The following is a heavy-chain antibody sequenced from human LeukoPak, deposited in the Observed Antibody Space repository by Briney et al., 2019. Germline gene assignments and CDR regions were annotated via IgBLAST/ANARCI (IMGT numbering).Heavy chain of an antibody. J-gene: IGHJ4*02. Sequence: SETLSLTCAVYGGSFSGYYWSWIRQPPGKGLEWIGEINHSGSTNYNPSLKSRVTISVDTSKNQFSLKLSSVTAADTAVYYCASDRPLYCSGGSCYSYWGQGTLVTVSS. CDR3: ASDRPLYCSGGSCYSY. D-gene: IGHD2-15*01. CDR1: GGSFSGYY. CDR2: INHSGST. V-gene: IGHV4-34*01.